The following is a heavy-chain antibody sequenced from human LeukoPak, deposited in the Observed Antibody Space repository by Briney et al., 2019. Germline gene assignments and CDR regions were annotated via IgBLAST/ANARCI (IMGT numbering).Heavy chain of an antibody. CDR2: ISGSGGST. CDR3: AKDREIYGGYSTRFGY. D-gene: IGHD5-12*01. V-gene: IGHV3-23*01. CDR1: GFTFSSYA. Sequence: GSLRLSCAASGFTFSSYAMSWVRQAPGKGLEWVSAISGSGGSTYYADSVKGRFTISRDNSKNTLYLQMNSLRAEDTAVYYCAKDREIYGGYSTRFGYWGQGTLVTVSS. J-gene: IGHJ4*02.